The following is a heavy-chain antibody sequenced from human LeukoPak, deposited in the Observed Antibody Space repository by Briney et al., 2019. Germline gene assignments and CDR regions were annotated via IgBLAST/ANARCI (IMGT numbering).Heavy chain of an antibody. CDR2: IYYSGST. CDR1: GGSISSYY. Sequence: PSETLSLTCTVSGGSISSYYWSWIRQPPGKGLEWIGYIYYSGSTYYNPSLKSRVTISVDTSKNQFSLKLSSVTAADTAVYYCARSAMTTVTTKLYYGMDVWGQGTTVTVSS. D-gene: IGHD4-17*01. V-gene: IGHV4-59*12. J-gene: IGHJ6*02. CDR3: ARSAMTTVTTKLYYGMDV.